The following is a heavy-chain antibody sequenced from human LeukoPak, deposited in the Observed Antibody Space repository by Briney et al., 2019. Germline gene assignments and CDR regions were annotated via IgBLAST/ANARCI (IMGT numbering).Heavy chain of an antibody. J-gene: IGHJ4*02. CDR2: ISSSSSTI. CDR1: GFTFSSYS. CDR3: ARVSPRVGATYYFDY. D-gene: IGHD1-26*01. Sequence: PGGSLRLSCAASGFTFSSYSMNWVRQAPGKGLEWVSYISSSSSTIYYADSVKGRFTISRDNAKDSLYLQMNSLRAEDTAVYYCARVSPRVGATYYFDYWGQGTLVTVSS. V-gene: IGHV3-48*01.